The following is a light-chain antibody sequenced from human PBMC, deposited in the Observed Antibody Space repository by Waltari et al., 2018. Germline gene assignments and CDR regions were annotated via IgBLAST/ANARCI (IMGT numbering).Light chain of an antibody. CDR1: SSNIGRNS. CDR2: SSS. V-gene: IGLV1-44*01. J-gene: IGLJ2*01. CDR3: AAWDDSLTLVV. Sequence: QSVLTQPPSASGTPGQRVTIPCSGTSSNIGRNSANWYQQLPGMAPKLLIYSSSQRPSGVPDRFSASKSGTSATLAISGPQSEDEADYYCAAWDDSLTLVVFGGGTKLTVL.